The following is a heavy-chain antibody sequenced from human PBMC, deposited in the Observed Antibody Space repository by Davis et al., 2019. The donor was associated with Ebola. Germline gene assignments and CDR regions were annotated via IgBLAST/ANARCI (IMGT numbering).Heavy chain of an antibody. CDR1: RFTFGYYD. Sequence: SLKISCEGSRFTFGYYDMHWVRQVPGKGLEWVSGISWHGRDIGYADSVKGRFTTSRDNAKNSLYLQMNSLRAEDTAVYYCVGSGFDYWGQGTLVTVSS. V-gene: IGHV3-9*01. CDR3: VGSGFDY. J-gene: IGHJ4*02. CDR2: ISWHGRDI. D-gene: IGHD2-15*01.